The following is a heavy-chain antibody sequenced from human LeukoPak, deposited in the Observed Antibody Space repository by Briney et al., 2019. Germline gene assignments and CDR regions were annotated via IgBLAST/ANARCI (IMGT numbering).Heavy chain of an antibody. J-gene: IGHJ6*03. CDR3: ARKNIVVPVLYYYYYYMDV. CDR1: GGSVTSGGYY. V-gene: IGHV4-31*03. CDR2: VYYTGST. Sequence: SETLSLTCTVSGGSVTSGGYYWSWIRQHPGKGLEWIGYVYYTGSTYYNPSLKSRVTISPDTSKNQFSLKVSSVTAADTAVYYCARKNIVVPVLYYYYYYMDVWGKGTTVTVSS. D-gene: IGHD2-2*01.